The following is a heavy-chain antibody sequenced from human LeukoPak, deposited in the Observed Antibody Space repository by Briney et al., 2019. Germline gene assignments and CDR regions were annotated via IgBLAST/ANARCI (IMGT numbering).Heavy chain of an antibody. CDR3: ARDRIVGAPGPAFDI. CDR1: GYTFTSYG. Sequence: ASVKVSCKASGYTFTSYGISWVRQAPGQGLEWMGWISAYNGNTNYAQKLQGRVTMTTDTSTSTAYMELRSLRSDDTAVYYCARDRIVGAPGPAFDIWGQGTMVTVSS. D-gene: IGHD1-26*01. CDR2: ISAYNGNT. J-gene: IGHJ3*02. V-gene: IGHV1-18*01.